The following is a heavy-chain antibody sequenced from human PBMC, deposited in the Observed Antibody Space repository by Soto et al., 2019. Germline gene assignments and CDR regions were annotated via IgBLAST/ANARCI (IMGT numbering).Heavy chain of an antibody. Sequence: QVQLVQSGAEVKKPGSSVKVSCKASGGTFSTYAINWVRQAPGQGLEWMGGIIPIFGTANYAQTFQGRVTITADESTSTAFMELSSLRCEDTAVYYCAADVVVTSRTLDYWGQGSLVTVSS. D-gene: IGHD2-15*01. CDR1: GGTFSTYA. V-gene: IGHV1-69*01. CDR3: AADVVVTSRTLDY. J-gene: IGHJ4*02. CDR2: IIPIFGTA.